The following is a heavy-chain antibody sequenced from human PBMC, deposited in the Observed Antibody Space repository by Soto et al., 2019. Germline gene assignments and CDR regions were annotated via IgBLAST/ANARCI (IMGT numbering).Heavy chain of an antibody. CDR3: ARGCYDSSGRSFDY. J-gene: IGHJ4*02. Sequence: QVQLQESGPGLVKPSETLSLTCTVSGGSISSYYWSWIRQPPGKGLEWIGYIYYSGSTNYNPSLKSRVTISVDTSKNQFSLKLSSVTAADTVVYYCARGCYDSSGRSFDYWGQGTLVTVSS. D-gene: IGHD3-22*01. CDR2: IYYSGST. CDR1: GGSISSYY. V-gene: IGHV4-59*01.